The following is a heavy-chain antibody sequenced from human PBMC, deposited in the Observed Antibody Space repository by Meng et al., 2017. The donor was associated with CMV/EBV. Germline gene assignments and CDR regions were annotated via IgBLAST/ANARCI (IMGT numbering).Heavy chain of an antibody. CDR3: ARGGIAAAGLH. V-gene: IGHV4-39*07. CDR2: IYYSGST. D-gene: IGHD6-13*01. CDR1: GGSISSSSYY. Sequence: QLQVQGSGPGMVKPSETLSLTFTVSGGSISSSSYYWGWIRQPPGKGLEWIGSIYYSGSTYYNPSLKSRVTISVGTSKNQFSLKLSSVTAADTAVYYCARGGIAAAGLHWGQGTLVTVSS. J-gene: IGHJ4*02.